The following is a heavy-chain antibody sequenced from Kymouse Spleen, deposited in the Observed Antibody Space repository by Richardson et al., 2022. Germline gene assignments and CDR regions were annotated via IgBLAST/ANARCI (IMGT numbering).Heavy chain of an antibody. Sequence: EVQLVESGGGLVQPGGSLRLSCAASGFTFSSYDMHWVRQATGKGLEWVSAIGTAGDTYYPGSVKGRFTISRENAKNSLYLQMNSLRAGDTAVYYCARTIAAAGKDYYYYYGMDVWGQGTTVTVSS. CDR2: IGTAGDT. D-gene: IGHD6-13*01. CDR1: GFTFSSYD. J-gene: IGHJ6*02. V-gene: IGHV3-13*01. CDR3: ARTIAAAGKDYYYYYGMDV.